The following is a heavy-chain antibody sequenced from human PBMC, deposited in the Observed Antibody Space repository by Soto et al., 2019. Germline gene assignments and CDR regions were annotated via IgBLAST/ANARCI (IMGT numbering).Heavy chain of an antibody. CDR2: VKDGGHT. V-gene: IGHV4-34*01. D-gene: IGHD5-12*01. CDR3: ARGQEGVVATH. CDR1: GGSLSGYY. Sequence: QVQLQQWGAGLLKPSETLSLNCAVTGGSLSGYYWSWIRQPPGKGLEWIGEVKDGGHTNYSPSLRGRVTISXATSNNQCSLRLNSVTAADTGVYCCARGQEGVVATHWDQGSLVTVSS. J-gene: IGHJ4*02.